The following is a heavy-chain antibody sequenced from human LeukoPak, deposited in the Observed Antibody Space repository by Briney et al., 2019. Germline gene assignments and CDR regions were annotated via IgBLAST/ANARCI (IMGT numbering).Heavy chain of an antibody. CDR1: GDSMNNYY. CDR2: IYTSGST. CDR3: ARGYSSSSPFDY. V-gene: IGHV4-4*07. Sequence: SETLSLTCNVFGDSMNNYYWSWIRQPAGKGLEWIGRIYTSGSTNYNPSLKSRVTISVDTSKNQFSLKLSSVTAADTAVYYCARGYSSSSPFDYWGQGTLVTVSS. J-gene: IGHJ4*02. D-gene: IGHD6-6*01.